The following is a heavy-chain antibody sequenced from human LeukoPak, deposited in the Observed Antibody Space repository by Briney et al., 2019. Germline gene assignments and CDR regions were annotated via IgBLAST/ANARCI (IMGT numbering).Heavy chain of an antibody. CDR1: GDSISSSRSY. D-gene: IGHD3-22*01. CDR3: ARDQYYYDSSGYYRFDY. J-gene: IGHJ4*02. Sequence: SETLSLTCTVSGDSISSSRSYWGWIRQPPGKGLEWIGSIYYSGSTYYNTSLKSRVTISVDTSKNQFSLKLRSVSAADTAVYYCARDQYYYDSSGYYRFDYWGQGTLVTVSS. V-gene: IGHV4-39*07. CDR2: IYYSGST.